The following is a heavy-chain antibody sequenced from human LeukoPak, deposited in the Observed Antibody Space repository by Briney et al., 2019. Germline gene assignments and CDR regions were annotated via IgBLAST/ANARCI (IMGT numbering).Heavy chain of an antibody. Sequence: GGSLRLSCAASGFTFSSYEMNWVRQAPGKGLEWVSYISSSGSTIYYADSVKGRFTISRDNAKNSLYLQMNSLRAEDTAVYYCARSGGSGRYWTVDYWGQGTLVTVSS. J-gene: IGHJ4*02. V-gene: IGHV3-48*03. D-gene: IGHD3-10*01. CDR2: ISSSGSTI. CDR3: ARSGGSGRYWTVDY. CDR1: GFTFSSYE.